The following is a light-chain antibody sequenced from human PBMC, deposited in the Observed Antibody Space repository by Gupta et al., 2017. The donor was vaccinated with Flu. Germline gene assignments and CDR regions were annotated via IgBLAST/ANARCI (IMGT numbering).Light chain of an antibody. V-gene: IGLV2-14*01. J-gene: IGLJ3*02. Sequence: TSSDVGGYNFVSWYQQPAGKPPKLIIYKVTDRPSGVSNRFSGSKSGNTASLTISGLQAEDEADYYCSSDTTSSTLVFGGGTRLTVL. CDR3: SSDTTSSTLV. CDR1: SSDVGGYNF. CDR2: KVT.